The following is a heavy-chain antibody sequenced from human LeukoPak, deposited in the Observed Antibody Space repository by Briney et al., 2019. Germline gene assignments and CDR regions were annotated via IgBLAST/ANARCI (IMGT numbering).Heavy chain of an antibody. CDR1: GGSISSGDYY. D-gene: IGHD6-13*01. CDR3: AISEPSWYQYAFDI. CDR2: IYYSGST. Sequence: SETLSLTCTVSGGSISSGDYYWSWIRQPPGKGLEWIGYIYYSGSTYYNPSLKSRVTISVDTSKNQFSLKLSSVTAADTAVYYCAISEPSWYQYAFDIWGQGTMVTVSS. J-gene: IGHJ3*02. V-gene: IGHV4-30-4*01.